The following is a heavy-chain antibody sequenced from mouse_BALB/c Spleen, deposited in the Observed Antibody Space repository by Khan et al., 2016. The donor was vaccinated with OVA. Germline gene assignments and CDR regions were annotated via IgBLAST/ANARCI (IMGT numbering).Heavy chain of an antibody. CDR2: IYPRSGNT. J-gene: IGHJ3*01. Sequence: QVQLQQSGAELARPGASVKLSCKAPGYTFTDYYINWVKQRTGQGLEWIGEIYPRSGNTYYNEKFKGKATLTADKSSSIAYMQLSSLTSEDSAVYCCASRNYFGYTFAYWGQGTLVTVSA. V-gene: IGHV1-77*01. D-gene: IGHD1-2*01. CDR1: GYTFTDYY. CDR3: ASRNYFGYTFAY.